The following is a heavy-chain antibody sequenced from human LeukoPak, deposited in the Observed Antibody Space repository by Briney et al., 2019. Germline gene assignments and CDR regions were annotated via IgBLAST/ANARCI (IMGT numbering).Heavy chain of an antibody. Sequence: GGSLRLSCAVSGLTFSCAWMTWVRQAPGKGLEWVSSIGGNTYYAGSVKGRFTISRDNSKNTLYQQMDSLRAGDTALYYCAKEDGAGYGYGMDAWGQGTTVTVSS. CDR2: IGGNT. D-gene: IGHD3-9*01. V-gene: IGHV3-23*01. J-gene: IGHJ6*02. CDR3: AKEDGAGYGYGMDA. CDR1: GLTFSCAW.